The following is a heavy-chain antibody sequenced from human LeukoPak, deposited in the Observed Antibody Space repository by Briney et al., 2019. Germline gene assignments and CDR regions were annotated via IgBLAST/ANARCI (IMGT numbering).Heavy chain of an antibody. V-gene: IGHV4-59*12. Sequence: SETLSLTCTVSGGSISSYYWSWIRQPPGKGLEWIGYIYYSGSTNYNPSLKSRVTISVDTSKNQFSLKLSSVTAADTAVYYCAVVGSTRYYYYMDVWGKGTTVTVSS. CDR1: GGSISSYY. CDR3: AVVGSTRYYYYMDV. J-gene: IGHJ6*03. CDR2: IYYSGST. D-gene: IGHD2-2*01.